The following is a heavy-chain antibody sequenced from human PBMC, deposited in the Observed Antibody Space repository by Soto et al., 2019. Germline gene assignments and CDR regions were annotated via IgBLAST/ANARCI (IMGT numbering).Heavy chain of an antibody. CDR1: GFTFSSYD. CDR3: VKLTDY. Sequence: GGSLRLSCSASGFTFSSYDVHWVRQAPGKGLEFVAGISPNGGSTFYADSVKGRSTISRDNSKNTLYLQMSSLRPDDTALYYCVKLTDYWGQGTLVTVSS. J-gene: IGHJ4*02. V-gene: IGHV3-64D*06. CDR2: ISPNGGST. D-gene: IGHD3-9*01.